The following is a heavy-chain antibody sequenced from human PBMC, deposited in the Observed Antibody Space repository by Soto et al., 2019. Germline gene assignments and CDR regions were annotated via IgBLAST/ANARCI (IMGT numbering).Heavy chain of an antibody. Sequence: QVQLMQSGAEVRKPGASVKVSCKATGYSFTAYYTHWDRQAPGQGLEWLGWMNPNSGDSNYAQQFQGRVTMTRDTSISTAYMELRRLTFDDTAVYYCTRDGGYISSSGLLSYWGQGTLVTVSS. V-gene: IGHV1-2*02. D-gene: IGHD6-6*01. J-gene: IGHJ4*02. CDR2: MNPNSGDS. CDR3: TRDGGYISSSGLLSY. CDR1: GYSFTAYY.